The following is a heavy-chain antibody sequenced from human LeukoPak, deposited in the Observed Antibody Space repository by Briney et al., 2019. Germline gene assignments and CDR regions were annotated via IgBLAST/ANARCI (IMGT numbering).Heavy chain of an antibody. Sequence: GGPRRPSGAASGFIFKNYGIHWLRKAPGRGREWVAVIWSDGSNKYYADSVKGRFTISRDNSKNTLYLQVNSLRGDDTAVYYCARASGPFDYWGQGTLVTVSS. J-gene: IGHJ4*02. CDR3: ARASGPFDY. CDR2: IWSDGSNK. CDR1: GFIFKNYG. D-gene: IGHD3-10*01. V-gene: IGHV3-33*08.